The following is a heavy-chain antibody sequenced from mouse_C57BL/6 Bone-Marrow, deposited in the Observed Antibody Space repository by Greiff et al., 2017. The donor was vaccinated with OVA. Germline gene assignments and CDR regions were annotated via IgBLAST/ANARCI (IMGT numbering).Heavy chain of an antibody. CDR3: TRGDWDYFDY. Sequence: QVQLQQSGPELVKPGASVKISCKASGYTFTDYYINWVKQRPGQGLEWIGWIYPGSGNTKYNEKFKDKATLTVDTSSSTAYMQLSSLPSDDSAVYFCTRGDWDYFDYWGQGTTLTVSS. CDR1: GYTFTDYY. D-gene: IGHD4-1*01. V-gene: IGHV1-84*01. CDR2: IYPGSGNT. J-gene: IGHJ2*01.